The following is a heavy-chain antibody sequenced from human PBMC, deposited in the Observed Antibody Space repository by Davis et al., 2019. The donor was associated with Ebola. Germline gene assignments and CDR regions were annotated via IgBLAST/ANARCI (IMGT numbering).Heavy chain of an antibody. CDR3: ARLPTMKVVGAERFIYYYYMDV. CDR1: SGTFSDYY. D-gene: IGHD3-22*01. V-gene: IGHV4-34*01. CDR2: ISHRGNA. J-gene: IGHJ6*03. Sequence: PSETLSLTCAVYSGTFSDYYWTWIRQAPGKGLEWVGEISHRGNARYSPSLRGRVTILVDRSKNQFSLKLSSVTAADSAVYYCARLPTMKVVGAERFIYYYYMDVWGRGTTVTVAS.